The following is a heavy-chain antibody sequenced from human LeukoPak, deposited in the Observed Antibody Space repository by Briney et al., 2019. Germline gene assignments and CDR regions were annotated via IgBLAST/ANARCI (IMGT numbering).Heavy chain of an antibody. J-gene: IGHJ5*02. Sequence: PSETLSLTCTVSGGSISSSSYYWGWIRQPPGKGLEWIGSIYYSGRTYYNPSLMSRLTFSVDTSKNQFSLKLSSVTAADTAVYYCARQGIMDYDILTWGQGTLVIVSS. D-gene: IGHD3-9*01. V-gene: IGHV4-39*01. CDR2: IYYSGRT. CDR1: GGSISSSSYY. CDR3: ARQGIMDYDILT.